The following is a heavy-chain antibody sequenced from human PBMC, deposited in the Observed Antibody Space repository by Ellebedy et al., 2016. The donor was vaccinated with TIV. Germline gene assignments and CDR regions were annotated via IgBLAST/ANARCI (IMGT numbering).Heavy chain of an antibody. Sequence: SVKVSCXASGGTFSSYAISWVRQAPGQGLEWMGGIIPIFGTANYAQKFQGRVTITADKSTSTAYMELSSLRSEDTAVYYCARAARQDWYFDYWGQGTLVTVSS. CDR2: IIPIFGTA. CDR3: ARAARQDWYFDY. J-gene: IGHJ4*02. D-gene: IGHD6-6*01. CDR1: GGTFSSYA. V-gene: IGHV1-69*06.